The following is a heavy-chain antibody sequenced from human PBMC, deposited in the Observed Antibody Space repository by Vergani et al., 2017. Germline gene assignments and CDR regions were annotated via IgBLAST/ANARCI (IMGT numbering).Heavy chain of an antibody. D-gene: IGHD3-3*01. V-gene: IGHV1-18*04. J-gene: IGHJ4*02. CDR2: ISAYNVNT. CDR1: GYTFTSYG. CDR3: ARETKGEYYDFWSGYYPYYFDY. Sequence: QVQLVQSGAEVKKPGASVKVSCKASGYTFTSYGISWVRPAPGHRLEWMGWISAYNVNTNDAQKLLGRVTMTTDTSTSTAYMELRSLRSDDTAVYYCARETKGEYYDFWSGYYPYYFDYWGQGTLVTVSS.